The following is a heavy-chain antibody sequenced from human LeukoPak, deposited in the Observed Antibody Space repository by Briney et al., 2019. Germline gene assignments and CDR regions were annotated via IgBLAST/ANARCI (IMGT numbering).Heavy chain of an antibody. CDR3: ARDLDGYRSGNGA. Sequence: PGGSLRLSCVASGFTVSSTYMSWVRQAPGKGLEWVSRINTDGSSTDYADSVKGRFTISRDNAKNTLYLQMNSLRAEDTAVYYCARDLDGYRSGNGAWGQGTLVTVSS. CDR1: GFTVSSTY. V-gene: IGHV3-74*01. J-gene: IGHJ5*02. D-gene: IGHD5-12*01. CDR2: INTDGSST.